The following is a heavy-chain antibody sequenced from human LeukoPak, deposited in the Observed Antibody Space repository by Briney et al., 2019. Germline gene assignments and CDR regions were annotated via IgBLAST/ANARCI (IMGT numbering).Heavy chain of an antibody. CDR3: ARDRVLDY. Sequence: GGSLRLSCAASGLTFSSYWMSWVRQAPGKGLEWAANIKQDGSEKYYVDSVKGRFTISRDNAKNSLYLQMNSLRAEDTAVYYCARDRVLDYWGQGTLVTVSS. J-gene: IGHJ4*02. D-gene: IGHD1-1*01. CDR1: GLTFSSYW. CDR2: IKQDGSEK. V-gene: IGHV3-7*01.